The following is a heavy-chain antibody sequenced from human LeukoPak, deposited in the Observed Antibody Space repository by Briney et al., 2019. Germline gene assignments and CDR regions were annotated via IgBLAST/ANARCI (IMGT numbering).Heavy chain of an antibody. CDR1: GYIFTIYG. V-gene: IGHV1-3*03. Sequence: ASVNVSCKSSGYIFTIYGIRWVRQAPGQGVEWMGWINAGNGNTKYSQEFRGRVTVNRDTSASTDYMELSSVRSEDMAVYYCARAGRLWFNDAFDIWGQGTMVTVSS. CDR3: ARAGRLWFNDAFDI. CDR2: INAGNGNT. J-gene: IGHJ3*02. D-gene: IGHD5-18*01.